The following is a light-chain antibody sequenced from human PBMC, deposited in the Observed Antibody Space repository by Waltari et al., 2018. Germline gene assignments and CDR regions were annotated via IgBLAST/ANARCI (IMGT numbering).Light chain of an antibody. CDR3: QKYVNLPAT. CDR1: QTGSKY. J-gene: IGKJ1*01. Sequence: IVLTQSPRTLSLSPGERATLSCRASQTGSKYLAWYQQKPGQAPRLRIYDASTRATGSPERFSGSGSGTDFSLTICGLGPENFAVYYCQKYVNLPATFGQGTKVEIK. V-gene: IGKV3-20*01. CDR2: DAS.